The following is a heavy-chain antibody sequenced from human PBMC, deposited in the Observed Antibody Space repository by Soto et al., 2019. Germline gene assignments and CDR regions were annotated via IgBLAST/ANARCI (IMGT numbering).Heavy chain of an antibody. Sequence: ASVNVSCKASGYSFTKYHMHWVRQAPGKGLEWMGWINPGSGVTNQAKKFQGRVTMTRDTSITTTYMELNSLTSDDTAVYYCARVAGHKNARSERWGQGAMVNVSA. D-gene: IGHD1-1*01. CDR2: INPGSGVT. J-gene: IGHJ4*02. V-gene: IGHV1-2*02. CDR3: ARVAGHKNARSER. CDR1: GYSFTKYH.